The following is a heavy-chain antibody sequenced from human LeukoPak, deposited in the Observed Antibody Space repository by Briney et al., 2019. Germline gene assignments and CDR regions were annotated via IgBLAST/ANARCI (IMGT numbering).Heavy chain of an antibody. V-gene: IGHV4-31*03. Sequence: SETLSLTCTVSGGSISSGGYYWSWIRQHPGKGLEWIGNIYYSGSTYYNPSLKSRVTISVDTSKNQFSLKLSSVTAADTAVYYCARGAYDSSGYYGAFDIWGQGTKVTVSS. CDR1: GGSISSGGYY. CDR3: ARGAYDSSGYYGAFDI. J-gene: IGHJ3*02. D-gene: IGHD3-22*01. CDR2: IYYSGST.